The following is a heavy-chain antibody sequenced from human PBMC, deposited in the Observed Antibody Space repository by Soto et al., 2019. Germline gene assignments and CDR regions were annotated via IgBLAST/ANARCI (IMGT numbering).Heavy chain of an antibody. CDR1: GFNFRGYG. Sequence: QVQLVQSEGGVVQPGRSLRLSCEASGFNFRGYGMHWVRQAPGKGQEWVAITRHDGSNTYYADSVRGRFTISRDNSKNTLYLQMNSLRVEDTAVYYCARDGVGITTFFGYFDYWGQGTLITVSS. V-gene: IGHV3-33*01. CDR3: ARDGVGITTFFGYFDY. J-gene: IGHJ4*02. D-gene: IGHD1-26*01. CDR2: TRHDGSNT.